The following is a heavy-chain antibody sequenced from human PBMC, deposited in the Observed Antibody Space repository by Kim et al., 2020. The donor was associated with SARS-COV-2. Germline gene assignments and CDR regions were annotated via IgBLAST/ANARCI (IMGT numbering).Heavy chain of an antibody. J-gene: IGHJ4*02. CDR2: IYHSGST. CDR3: ARHGYSYGTFDY. Sequence: SETLSLTCAVSGGSISSSNWWSWVRQPPGKGLEWIGEIYHSGSTNYNPSLKSRVTISVDKSKNQFSLQLSSVTAADTAVYYCARHGYSYGTFDYWGQGTLVTVSS. CDR1: GGSISSSNW. D-gene: IGHD5-18*01. V-gene: IGHV4-4*02.